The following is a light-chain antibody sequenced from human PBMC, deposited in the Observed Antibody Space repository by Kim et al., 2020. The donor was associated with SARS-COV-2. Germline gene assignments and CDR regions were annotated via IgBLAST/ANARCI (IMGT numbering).Light chain of an antibody. CDR1: QSVSSN. V-gene: IGKV3-15*01. Sequence: EIVMTQSPATLSVSPGERATLSCRASQSVSSNLAWYQQNPGQAPRLLIYTVSTRATGIPARFSGSGSGTEFTLTISSLQSEDFAVYYCQQYNNWPWTFGQGTKVDIK. CDR2: TVS. J-gene: IGKJ1*01. CDR3: QQYNNWPWT.